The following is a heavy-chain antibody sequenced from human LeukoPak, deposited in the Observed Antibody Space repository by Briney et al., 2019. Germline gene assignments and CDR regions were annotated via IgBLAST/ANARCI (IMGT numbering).Heavy chain of an antibody. CDR2: INESGGNT. J-gene: IGHJ4*02. CDR1: GLTFSSYA. V-gene: IGHV3-23*01. Sequence: GGSLRLSCAASGLTFSSYAMNWARQAPGKGLEWVSTINESGGNTYYADSVKGRFTISRDNSKNTLYLQMNSLRAEDTAVYYCAKVHDSGGYLFFDYWGQGTLVTVSS. CDR3: AKVHDSGGYLFFDY. D-gene: IGHD3-22*01.